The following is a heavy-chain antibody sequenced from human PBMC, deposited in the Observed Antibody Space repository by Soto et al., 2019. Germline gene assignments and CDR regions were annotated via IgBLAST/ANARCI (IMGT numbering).Heavy chain of an antibody. CDR1: GFTFSSYG. CDR2: IWSDGNNK. CDR3: ARVFDTYYFDS. V-gene: IGHV3-33*01. J-gene: IGHJ4*02. D-gene: IGHD3-9*01. Sequence: GSLRLSCAASGFTFSSYGMHWVRQAPGKGLEWVAVIWSDGNNKYYADSVKGRFTNSRDNSKKTLYLQMNSLRAEDTAVYYCARVFDTYYFDSWGQGTLVTVSS.